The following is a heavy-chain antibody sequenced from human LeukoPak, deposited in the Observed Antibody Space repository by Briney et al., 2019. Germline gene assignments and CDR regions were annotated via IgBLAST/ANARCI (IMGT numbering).Heavy chain of an antibody. CDR2: ISSSSSTI. CDR1: GFTFSSYS. Sequence: GGSLRLSCAASGFTFSSYSMNWVRQAPGKGLEWVSYISSSSSTIYYADSVKGRFTISRDNAKNSLYLRMNSLRDEDTAVYYCARDPTTYYYDSSGYHSYYFDYWGQGTLVTVSS. V-gene: IGHV3-48*02. D-gene: IGHD3-22*01. J-gene: IGHJ4*02. CDR3: ARDPTTYYYDSSGYHSYYFDY.